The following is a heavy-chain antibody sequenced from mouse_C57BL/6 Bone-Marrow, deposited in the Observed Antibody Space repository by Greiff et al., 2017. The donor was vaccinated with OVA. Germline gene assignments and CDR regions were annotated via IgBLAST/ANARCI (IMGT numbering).Heavy chain of an antibody. J-gene: IGHJ1*03. Sequence: DVQLQESGAELVKPGASVKLSCTASGFNIKDYYMHWVKQRTEQGLEWIGRIDPEDGVTKYAPKFQGKATLTADTSSNTAYLQLSSLTSEDTTDYYGAISPFTAGVAHWYFDVWGTGTTVTVSS. V-gene: IGHV14-2*01. D-gene: IGHD1-1*01. CDR1: GFNIKDYY. CDR3: AISPFTAGVAHWYFDV. CDR2: IDPEDGVT.